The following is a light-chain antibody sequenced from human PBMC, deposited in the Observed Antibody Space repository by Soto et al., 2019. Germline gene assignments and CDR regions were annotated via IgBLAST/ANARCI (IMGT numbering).Light chain of an antibody. J-gene: IGKJ2*01. CDR3: QQYYTTPYT. CDR1: QSVLFSSSNKNY. CDR2: WAS. Sequence: DIVMTQSPDSLAVSLGERATINCKSSQSVLFSSSNKNYLAWYQQKPRQPPKLLIYWASTRESGVPDRFSGSGSGTDFTLTISSLQAEDVAFYYCQQYYTTPYTFGQGTTLEIK. V-gene: IGKV4-1*01.